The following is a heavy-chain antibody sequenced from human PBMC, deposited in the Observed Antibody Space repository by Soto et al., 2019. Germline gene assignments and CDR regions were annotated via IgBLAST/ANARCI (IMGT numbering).Heavy chain of an antibody. CDR1: GGSISSGDYY. V-gene: IGHV4-30-4*01. CDR3: ARDPPHYDFWSGPWDYYGMDV. D-gene: IGHD3-3*01. CDR2: IYYSGST. Sequence: SETLSLTCTVSGGSISSGDYYWSWIRQPPGKGLEWIGYIYYSGSTYYNPSLKSRVTISVDTSKNQFSLKLSSVTAADTAVYYCARDPPHYDFWSGPWDYYGMDVWGQGTTVTVSS. J-gene: IGHJ6*02.